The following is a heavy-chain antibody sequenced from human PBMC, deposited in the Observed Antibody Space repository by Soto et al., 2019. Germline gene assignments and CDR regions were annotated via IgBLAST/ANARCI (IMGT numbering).Heavy chain of an antibody. CDR1: GPTCSNYG. V-gene: IGHV1-18*01. J-gene: IGHJ5*02. Sequence: QVQLVQYGGEVKRPGSSVKVSCKTSGPTCSNYGITWVRPAPGQPLEWLGWISLNSDGTKYAQKFEGRVSMTTDTSTTTAYMELRSLRSDDAAVYYCARVVPGAEAWFGPWGQGTLVTVSS. CDR3: ARVVPGAEAWFGP. D-gene: IGHD2-2*01. CDR2: ISLNSDGT.